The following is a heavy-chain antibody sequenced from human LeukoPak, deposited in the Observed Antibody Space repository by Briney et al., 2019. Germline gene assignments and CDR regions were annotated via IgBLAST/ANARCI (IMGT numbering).Heavy chain of an antibody. D-gene: IGHD3-3*01. CDR3: ARGRNLEWFDY. CDR2: IYYSGIT. CDR1: GGSISNYY. J-gene: IGHJ5*01. V-gene: IGHV4-59*01. Sequence: PSETLSLSCAVSGGSISNYYWSWVRQTPGKGLEWIGYIYYSGITNYNPSLKSRVTISVDTSKNQFSLKLNSVTAADTALYYCARGRNLEWFDYWGQGTPVTVSS.